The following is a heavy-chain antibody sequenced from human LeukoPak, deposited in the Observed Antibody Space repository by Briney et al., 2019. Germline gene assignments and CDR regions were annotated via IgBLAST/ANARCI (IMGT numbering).Heavy chain of an antibody. CDR3: ARESHRYGYGFDY. Sequence: TSETLSLTCTVSGGSISSSIYYWGWIRQPPGKGLELIGHVYYTGSAYFNPSLKSRVTMSVDTSKNQFSLKLSSVTAADTAVYYCARESHRYGYGFDYWGQGTLVTVSS. CDR1: GGSISSSIYY. CDR2: VYYTGSA. D-gene: IGHD5-18*01. J-gene: IGHJ4*02. V-gene: IGHV4-39*07.